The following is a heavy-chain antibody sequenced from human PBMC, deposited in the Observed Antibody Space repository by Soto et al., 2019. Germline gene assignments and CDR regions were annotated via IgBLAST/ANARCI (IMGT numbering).Heavy chain of an antibody. CDR1: GYTFTGYY. CDR2: INPNSGGT. D-gene: IGHD3-10*01. Sequence: ASVKVSCKASGYTFTGYYMHWVRQAPGQGLEWMGWINPNSGGTNYAQKFQGWVTMTRDTSISTAYMELSRLRSDDTAVYYCARGGITMVRGRGFYYFDYWGQGTLVTVSS. J-gene: IGHJ4*02. CDR3: ARGGITMVRGRGFYYFDY. V-gene: IGHV1-2*04.